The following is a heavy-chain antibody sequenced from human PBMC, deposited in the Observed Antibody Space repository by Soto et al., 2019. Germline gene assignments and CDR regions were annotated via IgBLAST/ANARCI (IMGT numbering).Heavy chain of an antibody. J-gene: IGHJ5*01. V-gene: IGHV3-23*01. D-gene: IGHD3-3*01. CDR1: GFTFRSYA. CDR2: ISGGGSDT. Sequence: EVHLLESGGGLVQPGGSLRLSCSASGFTFRSYAMSWVRQAPGKGLEWVSGISGGGSDTYYSDSVRGRFTISRDNSETTLHPQMISLKVADSAVNFLAKDASLERFFPLRAWGHGALVTGSS. CDR3: AKDASLERFFPLRA.